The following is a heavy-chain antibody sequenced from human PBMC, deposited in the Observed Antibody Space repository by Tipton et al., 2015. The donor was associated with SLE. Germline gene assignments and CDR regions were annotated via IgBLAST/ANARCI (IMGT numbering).Heavy chain of an antibody. Sequence: TLSLTCTVSGGSISSTTYYWGWIRQPPGKGLEWIGIIYYSGSSYCNPSLESRVTISVDTSKNQFSLRLSSVTAADTAVYYCARQNIVATRGAFDIWGQGTMVTVSS. CDR3: ARQNIVATRGAFDI. CDR1: GGSISSTTYY. V-gene: IGHV4-39*01. CDR2: IYYSGSS. D-gene: IGHD5-12*01. J-gene: IGHJ3*02.